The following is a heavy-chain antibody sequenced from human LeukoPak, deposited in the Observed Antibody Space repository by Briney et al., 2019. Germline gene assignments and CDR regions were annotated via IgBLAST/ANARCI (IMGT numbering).Heavy chain of an antibody. CDR1: AYTFTVYY. D-gene: IGHD4-17*01. CDR2: INPNSGGT. J-gene: IGHJ5*02. CDR3: ARDPDDYGDDGWFDP. V-gene: IGHV1-2*07. Sequence: ASVTVSFKSSAYTFTVYYMHWVRQAPGQGLEWLGWINPNSGGTNYAHKFQGRVTMTRDTSISTAYMELSRLRSDDTAVYYCARDPDDYGDDGWFDPWGQGTLVTVSS.